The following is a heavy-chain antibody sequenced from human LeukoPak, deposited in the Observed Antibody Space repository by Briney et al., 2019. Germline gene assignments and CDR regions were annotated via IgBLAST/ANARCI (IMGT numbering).Heavy chain of an antibody. CDR1: GFTFSTYW. D-gene: IGHD3-9*01. Sequence: TGGSLRLSCAASGFTFSTYWMHWVRQAPGKGLVWVSRINSDGSSTSYADSVKGRFTISRDNAKNTLYLQMNSLRAEDTAVYYCASFDNILTTYKDYWGQGTLVTVSS. J-gene: IGHJ4*02. CDR3: ASFDNILTTYKDY. V-gene: IGHV3-74*01. CDR2: INSDGSST.